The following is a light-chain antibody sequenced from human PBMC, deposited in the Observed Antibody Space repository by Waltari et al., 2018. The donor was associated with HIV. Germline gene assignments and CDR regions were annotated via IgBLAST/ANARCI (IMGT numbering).Light chain of an antibody. V-gene: IGKV1-39*01. Sequence: PSSLSASVGDRVTITCRASQNISSYLSWYQQKPGKAPKVLIYAASSLQSGVPSRFSGSGSGTDFNISISSLQLEDFATYYCQQSYSTPRTFGQGTKVEIK. J-gene: IGKJ1*01. CDR2: AAS. CDR3: QQSYSTPRT. CDR1: QNISSY.